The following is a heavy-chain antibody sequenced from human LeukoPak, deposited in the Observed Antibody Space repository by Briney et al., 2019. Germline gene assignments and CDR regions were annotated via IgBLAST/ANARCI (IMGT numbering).Heavy chain of an antibody. CDR3: AREGRDGYYLDY. J-gene: IGHJ4*02. Sequence: GASVKVSCKASGGTFSSYAISWVRQAPGQGLEWMGGIIPIFGTANYAQKFQGRVTITADESTSTAYMELSSLRSEDTAVYYCAREGRDGYYLDYWGQGTLVTVSS. CDR2: IIPIFGTA. V-gene: IGHV1-69*13. D-gene: IGHD5-24*01. CDR1: GGTFSSYA.